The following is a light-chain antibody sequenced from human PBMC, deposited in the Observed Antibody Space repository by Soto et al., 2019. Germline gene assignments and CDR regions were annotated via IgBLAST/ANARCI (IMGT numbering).Light chain of an antibody. Sequence: DIQMTQSPSSLSASVGDRVTMTCRASQSISSHLNWYQQKPGKAPNLLIYGASSLQSDVPSRFSGSGSGTDFTLTTSSLQPEDFATYYCQQSYTKFATFGQGPKVEVK. CDR3: QQSYTKFAT. J-gene: IGKJ1*01. CDR2: GAS. CDR1: QSISSH. V-gene: IGKV1-39*01.